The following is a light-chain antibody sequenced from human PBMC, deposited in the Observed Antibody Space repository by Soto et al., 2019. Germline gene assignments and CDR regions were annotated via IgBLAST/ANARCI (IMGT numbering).Light chain of an antibody. CDR1: SSDVGGYNY. Sequence: QSALTQPPSASGSPGQSVTISCTGTSSDVGGYNYVSWYQQHRGKAPKLMIYEVSKRPSGVPDRFSGSKSGNTASLTVSGLQAEDEADYYCSSYAGSNLWVFGGGTKLTVL. CDR2: EVS. J-gene: IGLJ3*02. V-gene: IGLV2-8*01. CDR3: SSYAGSNLWV.